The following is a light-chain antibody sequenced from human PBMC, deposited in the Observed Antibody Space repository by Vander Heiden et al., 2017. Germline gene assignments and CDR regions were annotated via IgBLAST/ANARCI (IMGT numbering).Light chain of an antibody. CDR2: DVS. V-gene: IGLV2-14*03. J-gene: IGLJ1*01. CDR1: SSDIGGYKY. Sequence: QSALTQPASVSGSPGQSITISCTGTSSDIGGYKYVSWYQQHPGNAPKVIIFDVSNRPSGISNRFSGSKSGNTASLTISGLQAEDEADYYCCSYTTSSTLVFGTRTKVTVL. CDR3: CSYTTSSTLV.